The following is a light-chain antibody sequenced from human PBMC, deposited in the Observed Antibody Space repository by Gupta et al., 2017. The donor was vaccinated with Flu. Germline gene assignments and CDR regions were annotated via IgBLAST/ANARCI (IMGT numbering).Light chain of an antibody. CDR1: QTVRGNF. V-gene: IGKV3D-20*02. J-gene: IGKJ4*01. CDR3: HQYTNGPLT. Sequence: DIVLTQSPGTLSVSQGDIATLSCRASQTVRGNFVAWFQQRPGQAPRLLISEASVRAAGIPDRFSGSGSGAEFRLTISRVEPEDFAIYYCHQYTNGPLTFGGGTKVEI. CDR2: EAS.